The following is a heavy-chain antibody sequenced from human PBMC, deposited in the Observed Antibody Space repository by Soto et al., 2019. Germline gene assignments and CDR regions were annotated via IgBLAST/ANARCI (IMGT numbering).Heavy chain of an antibody. V-gene: IGHV3-21*01. CDR2: ISSSSSYI. J-gene: IGHJ3*02. Sequence: GGSLRLSCAASGFTFSSYSMNWVRQAPGKGLEWVSSISSSSSYIYYADSVKGRFTISRDNAKNSLYLQMNSLRAEDTAVYYCAIDSSGWYYENDAFDIWGQGTMVTVSS. D-gene: IGHD6-19*01. CDR3: AIDSSGWYYENDAFDI. CDR1: GFTFSSYS.